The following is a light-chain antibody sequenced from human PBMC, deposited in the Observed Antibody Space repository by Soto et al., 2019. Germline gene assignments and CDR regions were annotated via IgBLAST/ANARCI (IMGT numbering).Light chain of an antibody. CDR1: QSITNY. J-gene: IGKJ1*01. Sequence: DIQMTQSPSTLSASVGDRISITCRASQSITNYLAWYQQKPGRAPKLLIYDASSLQSGVPSRFRGSGSGTEFTLTISSLQHDDFETYYCQQYNSYFRTLGRGTKVDIK. V-gene: IGKV1-5*01. CDR3: QQYNSYFRT. CDR2: DAS.